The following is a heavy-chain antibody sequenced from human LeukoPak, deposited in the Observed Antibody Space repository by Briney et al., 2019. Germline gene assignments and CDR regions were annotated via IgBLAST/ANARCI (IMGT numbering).Heavy chain of an antibody. Sequence: QPGGSLRLSCAASGFTFSSYSMNWVRQAPGKGPEWVSYISSSSSTIYYADSVKGRFTISRDNAKNSLYLQMNSLRAEDTAVYYCARDLGIAAPRGYYYYYGMDVWGQGTTVTVSS. D-gene: IGHD6-13*01. V-gene: IGHV3-48*04. CDR1: GFTFSSYS. CDR3: ARDLGIAAPRGYYYYYGMDV. J-gene: IGHJ6*02. CDR2: ISSSSSTI.